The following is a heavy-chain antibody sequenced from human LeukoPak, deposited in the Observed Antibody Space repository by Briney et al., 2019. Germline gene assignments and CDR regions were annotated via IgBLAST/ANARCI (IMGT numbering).Heavy chain of an antibody. CDR2: INPTGGST. J-gene: IGHJ5*02. V-gene: IGHV1-46*01. CDR3: AKDSRGSSAWNH. CDR1: GYIFTGYY. Sequence: GASVKVSCKASGYIFTGYYMHWVRQAPGQGLEWMGLINPTGGSTGYAQKFQGRVTMTRDMSTSTDYMELSSLRAEDTAVYYCAKDSRGSSAWNHWGQGTLVTVSS. D-gene: IGHD2-2*01.